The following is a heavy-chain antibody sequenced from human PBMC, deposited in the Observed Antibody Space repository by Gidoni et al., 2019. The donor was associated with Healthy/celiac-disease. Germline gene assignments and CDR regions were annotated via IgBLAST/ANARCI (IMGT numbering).Heavy chain of an antibody. D-gene: IGHD1-20*01. Sequence: VQLQQCVAGLLQPSATLSLTCAVSGGSFSGYYWSWIRQPPGKGLEWIGEINHSGSTNYNPSLKSRVTISVDTSKNQFYLKLSSVTAADTAVYYCARVGISLVFDYWGQGTLVTVSS. CDR3: ARVGISLVFDY. CDR2: INHSGST. CDR1: GGSFSGYY. J-gene: IGHJ4*02. V-gene: IGHV4-34*01.